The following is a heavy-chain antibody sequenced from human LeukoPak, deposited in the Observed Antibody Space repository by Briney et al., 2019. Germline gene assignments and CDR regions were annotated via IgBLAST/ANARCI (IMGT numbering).Heavy chain of an antibody. CDR1: GFTFSSYA. Sequence: PGGSLRLSCAASGFTFSSYAMSWVRQAPGKGLEWVSAISGSGGSTYYADSVKGRFTISRDNSKNTLYLQMNSLRAEDTAVYYCATLRGPLIVVVPLDYWGQGTLVTVSS. J-gene: IGHJ4*02. V-gene: IGHV3-23*01. D-gene: IGHD3-22*01. CDR3: ATLRGPLIVVVPLDY. CDR2: ISGSGGST.